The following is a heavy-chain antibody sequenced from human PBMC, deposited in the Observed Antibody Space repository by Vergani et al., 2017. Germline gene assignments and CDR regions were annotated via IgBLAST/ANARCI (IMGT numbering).Heavy chain of an antibody. Sequence: QVTLKESGPVLVKPTETLTLTCTVSGFSLSNARMGVSWLRQPPGKALEWLAHIFSNDEKSYSTSLKSRLTISKDTSKSQVVLTMTNMDPVDTATYYCARIRVGVLGYCRSTSCYPAGYYYYYYMDVWGKGTTVTVSS. J-gene: IGHJ6*03. V-gene: IGHV2-26*01. CDR1: GFSLSNARMG. CDR3: ARIRVGVLGYCRSTSCYPAGYYYYYYMDV. D-gene: IGHD2-2*01. CDR2: IFSNDEK.